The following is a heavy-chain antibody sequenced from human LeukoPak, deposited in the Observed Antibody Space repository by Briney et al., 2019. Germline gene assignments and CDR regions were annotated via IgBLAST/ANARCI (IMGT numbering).Heavy chain of an antibody. D-gene: IGHD2-15*01. CDR3: AAEVSGGAAFDI. V-gene: IGHV1-58*02. CDR2: IVVGSGNT. J-gene: IGHJ3*02. Sequence: ASVKVSCKASGFTFTSSAMQWVRQARGQRLEWIGWIVVGSGNTNYAQKFQERVTITRDMSTSTAYMELSSLRSEDTAVYYCAAEVSGGAAFDIWGQGTMVTVSS. CDR1: GFTFTSSA.